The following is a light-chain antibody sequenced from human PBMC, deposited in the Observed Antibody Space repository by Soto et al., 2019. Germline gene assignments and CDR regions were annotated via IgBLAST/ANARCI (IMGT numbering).Light chain of an antibody. V-gene: IGKV1-5*03. CDR2: KAS. CDR1: QSISSG. CDR3: QQYSDSSLT. Sequence: DIQMTQSPSTLSASVGHRVTITCRASQSISSGLAWYQQKPGRAPNLLIYKASTLPFGVPSRFSGSGSGTEFTLTISSLQPDDFATYYCQQYSDSSLTFGQGTKVDI. J-gene: IGKJ1*01.